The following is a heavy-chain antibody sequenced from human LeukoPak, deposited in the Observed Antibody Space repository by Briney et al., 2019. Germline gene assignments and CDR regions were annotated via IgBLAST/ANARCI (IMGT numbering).Heavy chain of an antibody. Sequence: GGSLRLSCAASGFTFSSYEMNWVRQAPGKGLEWVSYISSSGSTIYYADSVKGRFTISRDNAKNSLYLQMNSLRAEDTAVYYCARDRSGYCSGGSCSARVVFDYWGQGTLVTVSS. CDR2: ISSSGSTI. CDR1: GFTFSSYE. CDR3: ARDRSGYCSGGSCSARVVFDY. D-gene: IGHD2-15*01. J-gene: IGHJ4*02. V-gene: IGHV3-48*03.